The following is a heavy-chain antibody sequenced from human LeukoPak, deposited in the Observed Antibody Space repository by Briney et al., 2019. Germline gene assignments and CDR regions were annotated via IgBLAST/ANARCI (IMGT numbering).Heavy chain of an antibody. V-gene: IGHV3-23*01. CDR2: ISGSGGST. CDR1: GFTFSSYG. J-gene: IGHJ5*02. D-gene: IGHD3-22*01. CDR3: AKALLYYYDSSGYSYWFDP. Sequence: GGTLRLSCAASGFTFSSYGMSWVRQAPGKGLEWVSAISGSGGSTYYADSVKGRFTISRDNSKNTLYLQMNSLRAEDTAVYYCAKALLYYYDSSGYSYWFDPWGQGTLVTVSS.